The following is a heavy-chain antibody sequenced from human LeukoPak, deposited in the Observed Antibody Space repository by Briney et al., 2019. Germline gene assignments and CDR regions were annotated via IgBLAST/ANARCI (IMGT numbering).Heavy chain of an antibody. Sequence: GGSLRLSCAASGFTFSSYEMNWVSQAPGKGLEWVSYISSSGSTIYYADSVKGRFTISRDNAKNSLYLQMNSLRAEDTAVYYCARKSGYCSGGSCYYYFDYWGQGTLVTVSS. D-gene: IGHD2-15*01. V-gene: IGHV3-48*03. CDR1: GFTFSSYE. J-gene: IGHJ4*02. CDR3: ARKSGYCSGGSCYYYFDY. CDR2: ISSSGSTI.